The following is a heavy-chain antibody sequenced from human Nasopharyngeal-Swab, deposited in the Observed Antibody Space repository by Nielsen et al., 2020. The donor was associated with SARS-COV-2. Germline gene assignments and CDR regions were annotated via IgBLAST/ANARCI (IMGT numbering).Heavy chain of an antibody. CDR3: ARDYVLTGWGHDDGFDV. V-gene: IGHV3-9*01. J-gene: IGHJ3*01. D-gene: IGHD3-9*01. CDR2: ISWNGDNI. Sequence: GGSLRLSCVASGFTFDDHAMHWVRQVPGKGLEWVSGISWNGDNIGYADPVKGRFTISRDNAKNSLYLQMNSLRADDTALYYCARDYVLTGWGHDDGFDVWGQGTMVTVSS. CDR1: GFTFDDHA.